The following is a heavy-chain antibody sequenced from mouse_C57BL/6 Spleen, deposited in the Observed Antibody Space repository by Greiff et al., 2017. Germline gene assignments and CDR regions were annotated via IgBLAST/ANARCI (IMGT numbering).Heavy chain of an antibody. J-gene: IGHJ1*03. CDR3: ARATTVVEDWYFDV. CDR1: GYTFTSYW. V-gene: IGHV1-55*01. Sequence: QVQLQQPGAELVKPGASVKMSCKASGYTFTSYWITWVKQRPGHGLEWIGDIYPGSGSTNYNEKFKGKATLTVDTSSSTAYMQLSSLTSEDSAVYYCARATTVVEDWYFDVWGKGTTVTVSS. D-gene: IGHD1-1*01. CDR2: IYPGSGST.